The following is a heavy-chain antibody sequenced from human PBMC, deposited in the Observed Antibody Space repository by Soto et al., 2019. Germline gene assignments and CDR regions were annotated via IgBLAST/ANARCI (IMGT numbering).Heavy chain of an antibody. J-gene: IGHJ6*02. D-gene: IGHD3-22*01. CDR1: GGSISSSSYY. Sequence: PSETLSHTCTVSGGSISSSSYYWCCIRQPPGKGLEWIGSIYYSGSTYYNPSLKSRVTISVDTSKNQFSLKLSSVTAADTAVYYCARRLYYDSSGFEGGGMDVWGQWTTVT. V-gene: IGHV4-39*01. CDR2: IYYSGST. CDR3: ARRLYYDSSGFEGGGMDV.